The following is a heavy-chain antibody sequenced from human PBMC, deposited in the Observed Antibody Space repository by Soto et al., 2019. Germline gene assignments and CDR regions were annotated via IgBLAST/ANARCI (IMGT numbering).Heavy chain of an antibody. Sequence: VGSLRLSCAASGFTFSSYAMHWVRQAPGKGLEWVAVISYDGSNKYYADSVKGRFTISRDNSKNTLYLQMNSLRAEDTAVYYCARQYCSGGSCPLDYWGQGTLVTVSS. V-gene: IGHV3-30-3*01. CDR1: GFTFSSYA. CDR3: ARQYCSGGSCPLDY. CDR2: ISYDGSNK. J-gene: IGHJ4*02. D-gene: IGHD2-15*01.